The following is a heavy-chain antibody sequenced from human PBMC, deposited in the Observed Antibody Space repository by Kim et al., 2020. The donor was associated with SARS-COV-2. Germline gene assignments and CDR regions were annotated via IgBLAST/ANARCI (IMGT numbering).Heavy chain of an antibody. V-gene: IGHV4-39*07. CDR3: ARARFYSIDSQGEFDY. J-gene: IGHJ4*02. D-gene: IGHD3-3*01. CDR1: GGSISAGGYF. Sequence: SETLSLTCAVSGGSISAGGYFWAWIRQSPGKGLEWMGSISYSGSTYYNPSLKSRVVISVDTSKSQFSLRLSSVTAADTAVYYCARARFYSIDSQGEFDYWGQGTLVTVSS. CDR2: ISYSGST.